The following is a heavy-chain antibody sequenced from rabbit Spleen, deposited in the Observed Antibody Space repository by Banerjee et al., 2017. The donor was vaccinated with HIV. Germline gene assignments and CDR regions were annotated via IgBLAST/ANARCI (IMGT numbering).Heavy chain of an antibody. CDR3: ARDTGSSFSSYGMDL. CDR2: IYFDSSGDT. Sequence: QSLEESGGGLVQPEGSLTLTCTASGFSFSSRYYMCWVRQAPGKGLEWIGCIYFDSSGDTAYANWAKGRVTISRASSTTVTLQMTSLTAADTATYFCARDTGSSFSSYGMDLWGPGTLVTVS. J-gene: IGHJ6*01. V-gene: IGHV1S40*01. CDR1: GFSFSSRYY. D-gene: IGHD8-1*01.